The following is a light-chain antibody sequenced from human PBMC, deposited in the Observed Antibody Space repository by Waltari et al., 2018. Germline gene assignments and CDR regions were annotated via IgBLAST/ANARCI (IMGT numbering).Light chain of an antibody. V-gene: IGKV2-28*01. CDR2: LGS. CDR3: MQALQTPLT. J-gene: IGKJ1*01. Sequence: DIVMTQSPLSLPVTPGEPASISCRSSQSLLHSHGYNHLDWYLQKPGQSPQLLIYLGSNRASGVPDRFSGSGSGTGFTLKISRVEAEDVGVYYCMQALQTPLTFGQGTKVEIK. CDR1: QSLLHSHGYNH.